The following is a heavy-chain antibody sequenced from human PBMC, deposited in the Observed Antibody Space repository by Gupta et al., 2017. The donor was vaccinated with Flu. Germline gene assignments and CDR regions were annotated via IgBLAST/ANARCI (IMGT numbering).Heavy chain of an antibody. CDR3: ARTPRSRRGRQYYYDSSGPNFDY. CDR1: GGSFSGYY. D-gene: IGHD3-22*01. Sequence: QVQLQQWGAGLLKPSETLSLTCAVYGGSFSGYYWSWIRQPPGKGLEWIGEINHSGSTNYNPSLKSRVTISVDTSKNQFSLKLSSVTAADTAVYYCARTPRSRRGRQYYYDSSGPNFDYWGQGTLVTVSS. J-gene: IGHJ4*02. V-gene: IGHV4-34*01. CDR2: INHSGST.